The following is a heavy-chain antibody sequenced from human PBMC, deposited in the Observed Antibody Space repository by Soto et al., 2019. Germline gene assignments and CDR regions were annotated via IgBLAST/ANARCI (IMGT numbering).Heavy chain of an antibody. V-gene: IGHV3-7*03. CDR2: IKEDGSEI. J-gene: IGHJ4*02. CDR1: GFTFSRFW. D-gene: IGHD4-17*01. Sequence: EVRLVESGGGLVQPGGSLRLSCAASGFTFSRFWLTWVRQAPGKGLEWVANIKEDGSEIYYVDSVKGRFTTSRDNAKNSLYLQMNRLRVEDTAVYYCARLISWREYGDSIDFWGQGSLVTVSS. CDR3: ARLISWREYGDSIDF.